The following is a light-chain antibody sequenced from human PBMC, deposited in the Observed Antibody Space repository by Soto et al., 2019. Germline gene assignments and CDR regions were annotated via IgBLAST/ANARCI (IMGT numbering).Light chain of an antibody. J-gene: IGLJ1*01. Sequence: QSVLTQPPSASGTPGQRVTISCSGSSSNIGSNYVYWYQHLTGTAPNLLIYRNNQRPSGVPDRFSGSKSGTSASLAISGLRSDDEADYYCATWDDSLSNYVFGTGTKVTVL. CDR1: SSNIGSNY. CDR3: ATWDDSLSNYV. CDR2: RNN. V-gene: IGLV1-47*01.